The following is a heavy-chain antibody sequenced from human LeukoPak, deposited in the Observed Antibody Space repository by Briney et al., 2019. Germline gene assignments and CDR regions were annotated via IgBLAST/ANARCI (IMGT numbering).Heavy chain of an antibody. Sequence: GGSLRLSCAASGFXFSRYWMHWLRQAPGKGLVWVSRISTDGSSTSYADPVKGRCTISRDNGKNTLYLQMNSLRAEDTAVYYCASYLTSIPSGMDVWGQGTTVTVSS. D-gene: IGHD2/OR15-2a*01. V-gene: IGHV3-74*01. J-gene: IGHJ6*02. CDR2: ISTDGSST. CDR3: ASYLTSIPSGMDV. CDR1: GFXFSRYW.